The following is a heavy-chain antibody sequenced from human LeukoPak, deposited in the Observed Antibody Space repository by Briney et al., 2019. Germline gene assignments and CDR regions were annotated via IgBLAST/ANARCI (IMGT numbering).Heavy chain of an antibody. D-gene: IGHD3-22*01. J-gene: IGHJ4*02. Sequence: GGSLRLSCAASGFTFSTYTMNWVRQAPGKGLEWVSSISSSSYFIYYADSVKGRFTISRDNAKNTLYLQMNSLRAEDTAVFYCAKSWGVEYSSGFYIGVDYWGQGTLVTVSS. V-gene: IGHV3-21*01. CDR1: GFTFSTYT. CDR3: AKSWGVEYSSGFYIGVDY. CDR2: ISSSSYFI.